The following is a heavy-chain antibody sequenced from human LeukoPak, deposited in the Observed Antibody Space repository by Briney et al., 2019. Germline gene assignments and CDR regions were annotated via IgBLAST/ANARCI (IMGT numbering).Heavy chain of an antibody. V-gene: IGHV3-7*01. CDR1: GFTFSSYS. J-gene: IGHJ3*02. Sequence: GGSLRLSCAASGFTFSSYSMNWVHQAPGKGLEWVANIRQDGSEKHYLDSVKGRITISRDNAKNSLYLQMNSLRAEDTAVYYCARWGSELPDDAFDIWGQGTMVTVS. CDR3: ARWGSELPDDAFDI. CDR2: IRQDGSEK. D-gene: IGHD6-25*01.